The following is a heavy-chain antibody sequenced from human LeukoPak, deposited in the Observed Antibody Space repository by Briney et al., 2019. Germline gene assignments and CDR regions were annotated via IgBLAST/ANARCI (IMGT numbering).Heavy chain of an antibody. CDR2: ISGHNGNT. V-gene: IGHV1-18*01. CDR3: ARDAGYLYCSGGSCSYMDV. D-gene: IGHD2-15*01. J-gene: IGHJ6*03. CDR1: GYTFTSYG. Sequence: ASVKVSCKAFGYTFTSYGISWVRQARGQGLEWMGWISGHNGNTNYAQKLQGRVTMTTDTSTSTAYMELRSLRSDDTAVYYCARDAGYLYCSGGSCSYMDVWGKGTTVTVSS.